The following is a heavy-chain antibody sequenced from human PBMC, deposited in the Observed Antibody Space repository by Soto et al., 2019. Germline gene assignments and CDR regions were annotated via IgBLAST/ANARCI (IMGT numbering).Heavy chain of an antibody. Sequence: PGGSLRLTCAGSGFTFSQYDMSWVRMATGKGLAWVSADSGSGGSTYYVDSVKVRFTIFRDNSKNTMCLQINSRRAEDTALYYCAKVPAGATGRYDYSGQGTLVTVSS. V-gene: IGHV3-23*01. CDR2: DSGSGGST. J-gene: IGHJ4*02. D-gene: IGHD1-26*01. CDR1: GFTFSQYD. CDR3: AKVPAGATGRYDY.